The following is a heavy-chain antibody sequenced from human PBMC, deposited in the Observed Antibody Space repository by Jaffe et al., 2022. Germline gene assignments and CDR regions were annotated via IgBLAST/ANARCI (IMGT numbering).Heavy chain of an antibody. CDR1: GYSISSGYY. CDR3: ASLKLGPYYDILTGYYLGNDAFDI. Sequence: QVQLQESGPGLVKPSETLSLTCAVSGYSISSGYYWGWIRQPPGKGLEWIGSIYHSGSTYYNPSLKSRVTISVDTSKNQFSLKLSSVTAADTAVYYCASLKLGPYYDILTGYYLGNDAFDIWGQGTMVTVSS. J-gene: IGHJ3*02. CDR2: IYHSGST. V-gene: IGHV4-38-2*01. D-gene: IGHD3-9*01.